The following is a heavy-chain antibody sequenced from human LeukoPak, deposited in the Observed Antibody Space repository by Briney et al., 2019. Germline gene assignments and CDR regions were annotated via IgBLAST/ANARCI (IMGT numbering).Heavy chain of an antibody. CDR1: GFIISSDY. CDR3: VREIGDSGNYD. D-gene: IGHD3-16*01. CDR2: IYRGDAT. Sequence: GGSLRLSCAASGFIISSDYMSWVRQAPGKGLEWVSVIYRGDATYYAESVKGRFTISRDSSKNTLYLQMNSLSAEDTAMYYCVREIGDSGNYDWGQGTLVTVSS. J-gene: IGHJ4*02. V-gene: IGHV3-53*01.